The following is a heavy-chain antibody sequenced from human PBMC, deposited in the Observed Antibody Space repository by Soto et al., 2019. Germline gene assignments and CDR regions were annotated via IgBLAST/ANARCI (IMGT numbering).Heavy chain of an antibody. D-gene: IGHD6-6*01. V-gene: IGHV4-34*01. Sequence: SETLSLTCAVYGESFSGYYWIWIRQPPGKGLEWIGEINHSGSTNYNPSLKSRVTISVDTSKDQFSMQLSSVTAADTAVYSCVRVQYSSSQRWKRSYHFDYWGQGTLVTVSS. J-gene: IGHJ4*02. CDR3: VRVQYSSSQRWKRSYHFDY. CDR1: GESFSGYY. CDR2: INHSGST.